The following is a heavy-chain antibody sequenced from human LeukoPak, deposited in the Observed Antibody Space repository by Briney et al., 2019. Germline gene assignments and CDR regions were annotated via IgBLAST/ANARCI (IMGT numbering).Heavy chain of an antibody. CDR3: ASHPNGGPLDY. Sequence: SETLSLTCTVSGGSISSSSYYWDWIRQPPGRGLEWIATIYYSVTTYYSPSLKSRVTLSGDTSKNQSTLKLSSVTAADTAVYYCASHPNGGPLDYWGQGTLVTVSS. D-gene: IGHD2-8*01. V-gene: IGHV4-39*01. J-gene: IGHJ4*02. CDR2: IYYSVTT. CDR1: GGSISSSSYY.